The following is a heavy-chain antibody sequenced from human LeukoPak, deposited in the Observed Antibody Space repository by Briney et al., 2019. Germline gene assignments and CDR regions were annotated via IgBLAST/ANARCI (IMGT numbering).Heavy chain of an antibody. J-gene: IGHJ4*02. CDR2: ISGSGGST. CDR1: GFTFNNYA. V-gene: IGHV3-23*01. CDR3: AKDPLSYYDSSGYRYFDY. D-gene: IGHD3-22*01. Sequence: GGPLRLSCAASGFTFNNYAMNWVRQAPGKGLEWVSGISGSGGSTYYADSVKGRFTISRDNSKNTLYLQMNRLRAEDTAVYFCAKDPLSYYDSSGYRYFDYWGQGTLVTVSS.